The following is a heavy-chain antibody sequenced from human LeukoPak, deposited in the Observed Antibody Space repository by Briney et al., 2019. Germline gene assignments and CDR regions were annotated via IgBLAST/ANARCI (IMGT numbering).Heavy chain of an antibody. Sequence: PGGSLRLSCAASGFTFSSYGMHWVRQAPGKGLEWVAVILSDGSKEFYTDSVKGRFTISRDNSKNTLYLQMNSLRAEDTAVYYCARGIAAAGTSGGRLFDPWGQGTLVTVSS. CDR3: ARGIAAAGTSGGRLFDP. D-gene: IGHD6-13*01. CDR1: GFTFSSYG. V-gene: IGHV3-33*01. J-gene: IGHJ5*02. CDR2: ILSDGSKE.